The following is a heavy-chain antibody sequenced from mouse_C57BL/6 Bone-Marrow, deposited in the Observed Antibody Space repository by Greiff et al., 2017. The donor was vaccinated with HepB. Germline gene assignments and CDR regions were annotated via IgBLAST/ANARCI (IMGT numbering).Heavy chain of an antibody. V-gene: IGHV1-59*01. Sequence: QVQLQQPGAELVRPGPSVKLSCKASGYTFTSYGMHWVKQRPGQGLEWIGVIDPSDSYTNYNQKFKGKATLTVDTSSSTAYMQLSSLTSEDSAVYYCARSAPLLLQFRGYFDDWGKGTTLTVSS. D-gene: IGHD1-1*01. CDR3: ARSAPLLLQFRGYFDD. J-gene: IGHJ1*03. CDR2: IDPSDSYT. CDR1: GYTFTSYG.